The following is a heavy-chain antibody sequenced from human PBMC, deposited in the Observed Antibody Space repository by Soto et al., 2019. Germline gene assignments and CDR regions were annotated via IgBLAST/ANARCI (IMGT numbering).Heavy chain of an antibody. CDR3: ARDLSSSWEYYGMDV. CDR1: GFTFSSYS. Sequence: GSLRLSCAASGFTFSSYSMNWVRQAPGKGLEWVSSISSSSSYIYYADSVKGRFTISRDNAKSSLYLQMNSLRAEDTAVYYCARDLSSSWEYYGMDVWGQGTTVTVSS. J-gene: IGHJ6*02. CDR2: ISSSSSYI. D-gene: IGHD6-13*01. V-gene: IGHV3-21*01.